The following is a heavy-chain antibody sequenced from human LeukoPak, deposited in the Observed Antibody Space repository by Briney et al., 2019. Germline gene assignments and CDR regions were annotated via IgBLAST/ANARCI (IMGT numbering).Heavy chain of an antibody. CDR3: ARGETARRGALHY. CDR1: GFTFSTYG. CDR2: IRNDGSNK. J-gene: IGHJ4*02. D-gene: IGHD6-6*01. Sequence: GGSLRLSCAASGFTFSTYGMHWVRQAPGKGLEWVAFIRNDGSNKYYADSVKGRLTISRDNSKNTLYLQMNSLRVEDTAVYSCARGETARRGALHYWGQGTLVTVSS. V-gene: IGHV3-30*02.